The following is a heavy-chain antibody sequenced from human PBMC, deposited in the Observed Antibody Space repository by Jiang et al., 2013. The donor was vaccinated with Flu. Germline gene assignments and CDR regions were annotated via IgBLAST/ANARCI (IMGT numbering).Heavy chain of an antibody. CDR3: ARVVTATTTAFDS. Sequence: QTLSLTCAISGDSVSSDSVTWNWIRQSPSRGLEWLGRTYYRSKWYNDYAVSVKSRMTITADTSRNQLSLHLRSVTPAETAVYYCARVVTATTTAFDSWGQGTLVTVSS. D-gene: IGHD5-24*01. CDR2: TYYRSKWYN. J-gene: IGHJ4*02. CDR1: GDSVSSDSVT. V-gene: IGHV6-1*01.